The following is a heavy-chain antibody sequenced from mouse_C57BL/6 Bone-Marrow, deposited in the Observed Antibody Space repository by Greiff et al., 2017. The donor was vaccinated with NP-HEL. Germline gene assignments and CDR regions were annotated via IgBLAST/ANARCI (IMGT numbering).Heavy chain of an antibody. V-gene: IGHV1-75*01. D-gene: IGHD1-1*01. Sequence: QVQLQQSGPELVKPGASVKISCKASGYTFTDYYINWVKQRPGQGLEWIGWLFPGSGSTYYNEKFKGKATLTVDKSSSTAYMLLSSLTSEDSAVYFCARNYGSRYWYFDVWGTGTTVTVSS. CDR2: LFPGSGST. J-gene: IGHJ1*03. CDR3: ARNYGSRYWYFDV. CDR1: GYTFTDYY.